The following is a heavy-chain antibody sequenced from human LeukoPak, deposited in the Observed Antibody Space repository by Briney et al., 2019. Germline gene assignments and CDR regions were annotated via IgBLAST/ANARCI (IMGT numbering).Heavy chain of an antibody. CDR1: GYTFTDSY. V-gene: IGHV1-46*01. J-gene: IGHJ4*02. CDR2: INPSGGST. CDR3: ARERSIAARHFVY. Sequence: ASVKVSCKASGYTFTDSYVHWVRQAPGQGLEWMGIINPSGGSTTYAQKFQGRVTMTRDTSTSTVYMELSSLRSEDTAVYYCARERSIAARHFVYWGQGTRVTVSS. D-gene: IGHD6-6*01.